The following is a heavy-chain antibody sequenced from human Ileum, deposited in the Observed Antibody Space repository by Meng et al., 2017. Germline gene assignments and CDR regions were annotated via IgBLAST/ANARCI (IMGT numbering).Heavy chain of an antibody. V-gene: IGHV3-7*01. D-gene: IGHD2-15*01. CDR3: ARETCSGGSCYLNYYGMDV. CDR1: GFTFSTYW. CDR2: IKQDGTEK. Sequence: GESLKISCAASGFTFSTYWMSWVRQAPGKGLEWVANIKQDGTEKFYVDSVKGRFTISRDNAKNSLSLQMNSLRADDTAVYYCARETCSGGSCYLNYYGMDVWGQGTTVTVSS. J-gene: IGHJ6*02.